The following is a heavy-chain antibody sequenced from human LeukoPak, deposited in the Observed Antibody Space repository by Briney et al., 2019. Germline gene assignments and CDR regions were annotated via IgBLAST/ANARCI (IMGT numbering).Heavy chain of an antibody. J-gene: IGHJ4*02. D-gene: IGHD3-22*01. Sequence: GGSLRLSCAASGFTFSSYAMHWVRQAPGKGLEWVAVISYDGSNKYYADSVKGRFTISRENSKNTLYLQMNSLRAEDTAVYYCARDCDYYDSSGPDYWGQGTLVTVSS. CDR1: GFTFSSYA. V-gene: IGHV3-30-3*01. CDR3: ARDCDYYDSSGPDY. CDR2: ISYDGSNK.